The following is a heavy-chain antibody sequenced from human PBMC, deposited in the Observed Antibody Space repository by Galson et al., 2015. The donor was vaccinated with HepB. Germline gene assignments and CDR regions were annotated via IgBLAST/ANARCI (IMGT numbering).Heavy chain of an antibody. Sequence: SLKSRVTISVDTSKNQFTLNLNSVTAAATAVYFCARGSSPANWFDPWGQGTLVTVSS. CDR3: ARGSSPANWFDP. D-gene: IGHD2-15*01. V-gene: IGHV4-34*01. J-gene: IGHJ5*02.